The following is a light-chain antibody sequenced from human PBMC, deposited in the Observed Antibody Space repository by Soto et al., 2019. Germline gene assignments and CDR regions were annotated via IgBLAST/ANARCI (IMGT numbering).Light chain of an antibody. J-gene: IGLJ3*02. V-gene: IGLV2-23*02. CDR3: CSYIGHNSWV. CDR2: EVN. Sequence: QSVPTQPASVSGSPGQSITVSCTGTSSDVGTYNLVSWYQQHPGKGPKLIVYEVNKRPSGVSDRFSGSKSGNSASLTISGLQAEDEADYYCCSYIGHNSWVFGGGTKLTVL. CDR1: SSDVGTYNL.